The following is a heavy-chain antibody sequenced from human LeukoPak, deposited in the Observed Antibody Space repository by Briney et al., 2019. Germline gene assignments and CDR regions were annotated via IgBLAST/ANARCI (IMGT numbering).Heavy chain of an antibody. CDR3: AKGYSSGWYCFDY. Sequence: GGSLRLSCAASGFTFSSYAMSWVRQAPGKGLEWVLAISGSGGSTYYADSVKGRFTIYRDNSKNTLYLQMNSLRAEDTAVYYCAKGYSSGWYCFDYWGQGTLVTVSS. J-gene: IGHJ4*02. CDR1: GFTFSSYA. V-gene: IGHV3-23*01. CDR2: ISGSGGST. D-gene: IGHD6-19*01.